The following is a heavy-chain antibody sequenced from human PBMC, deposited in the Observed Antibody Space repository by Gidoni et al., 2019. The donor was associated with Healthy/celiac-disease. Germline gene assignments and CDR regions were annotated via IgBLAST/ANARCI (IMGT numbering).Heavy chain of an antibody. D-gene: IGHD2-2*02. Sequence: QVQLVESGGGVVQPGTSLRLSCAASGFTFSSYGMPWVRQAPGKGLEWVAVIWYDGSNKDYADSVKGRFNISRDNSKNTLYLQMNSLRAEDTAVYYCARGGYCSSTSCYIYYGMDVWGQGTTVTVSS. CDR2: IWYDGSNK. J-gene: IGHJ6*02. CDR3: ARGGYCSSTSCYIYYGMDV. V-gene: IGHV3-33*01. CDR1: GFTFSSYG.